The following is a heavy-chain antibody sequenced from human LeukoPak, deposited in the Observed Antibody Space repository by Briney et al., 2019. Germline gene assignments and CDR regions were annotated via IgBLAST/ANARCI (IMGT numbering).Heavy chain of an antibody. Sequence: GGSLRLSCAASGFTFSSYAMSWVRQAPGKGREWVSAISGSGGSTYYADSVKGRFTISRDNSKNTLYLQMNSLSAEDTAVYYCAKEPAQGIGWSYHYFDYWGQGTLVTVSS. J-gene: IGHJ4*02. CDR2: ISGSGGST. D-gene: IGHD3-16*02. CDR1: GFTFSSYA. V-gene: IGHV3-23*01. CDR3: AKEPAQGIGWSYHYFDY.